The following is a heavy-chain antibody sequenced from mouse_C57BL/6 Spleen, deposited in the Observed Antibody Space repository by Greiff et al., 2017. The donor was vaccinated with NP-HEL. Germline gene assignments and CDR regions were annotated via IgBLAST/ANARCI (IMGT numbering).Heavy chain of an antibody. CDR2: ISYDGSN. CDR3: AREEKRAMDY. CDR1: GYSITSGYY. Sequence: EVQLQQSGPGLVKPSQSLSLTCSVTGYSITSGYYWNWIRQFPGNKLEWMGYISYDGSNNYNPSLKNRISITRDTSKNQFFLKLNSVTTEDTATYYWAREEKRAMDYWGQGTSVTVSS. J-gene: IGHJ4*01. V-gene: IGHV3-6*01.